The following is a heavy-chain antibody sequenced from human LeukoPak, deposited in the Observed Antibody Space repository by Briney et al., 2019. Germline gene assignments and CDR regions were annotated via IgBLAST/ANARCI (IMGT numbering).Heavy chain of an antibody. V-gene: IGHV3-21*01. Sequence: GGSLRLSCAASGFTFSSYSMNWVRQAPGKGLEWVSSISSSSSYIYYADSVKGRFTISRDNAKNSLYLQMNSLRAEDTAVYYCARARGYSYGQSRYYYYYYMDVWGKGTTVTVSS. CDR3: ARARGYSYGQSRYYYYYYMDV. D-gene: IGHD5-18*01. CDR2: ISSSSSYI. J-gene: IGHJ6*03. CDR1: GFTFSSYS.